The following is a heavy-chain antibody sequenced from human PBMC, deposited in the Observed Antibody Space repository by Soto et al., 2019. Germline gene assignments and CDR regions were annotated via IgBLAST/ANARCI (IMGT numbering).Heavy chain of an antibody. D-gene: IGHD3-10*01. V-gene: IGHV4-31*03. CDR1: GGSISSGGYY. J-gene: IGHJ6*02. CDR2: IYYSGST. CDR3: ARDYGSGSLYYYYYGMDV. Sequence: SETLSLTCTVSGGSISSGGYYWSWIRQHPGKGLEWIGYIYYSGSTYYNPSLKSRVTISVDTSKNQFSLKLSSVTAADTAVYYCARDYGSGSLYYYYYGMDVWGQGTTVTVSS.